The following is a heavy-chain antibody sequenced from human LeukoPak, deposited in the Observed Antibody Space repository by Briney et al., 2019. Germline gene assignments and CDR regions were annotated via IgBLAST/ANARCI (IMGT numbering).Heavy chain of an antibody. CDR2: ISAYNGNT. CDR1: GYTFTSYG. V-gene: IGHV1-18*01. J-gene: IGHJ4*02. Sequence: ASVKVSCKASGYTFTSYGISWVRQAPGQGLEWMGWISAYNGNTNYAQKLQGRVAMTTDTSTSTAYMELRSLRSDDTAVYYCARVSVGYSSGWYRGNYFDYWGQGTLVTVSS. CDR3: ARVSVGYSSGWYRGNYFDY. D-gene: IGHD6-19*01.